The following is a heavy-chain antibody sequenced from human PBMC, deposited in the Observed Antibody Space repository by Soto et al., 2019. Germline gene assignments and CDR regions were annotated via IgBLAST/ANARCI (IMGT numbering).Heavy chain of an antibody. CDR2: INHRGSL. V-gene: IGHV4-31*02. Sequence: WTWIRHRPGAGLEWFGYINHRGSLYYNPSLKSRVSMSLDTSKNQFSLNLSSVTAGDTAVYYCARELPQRQGRNMDVWGQGTTVTVSS. J-gene: IGHJ6*02. CDR3: ARELPQRQGRNMDV. D-gene: IGHD1-1*01.